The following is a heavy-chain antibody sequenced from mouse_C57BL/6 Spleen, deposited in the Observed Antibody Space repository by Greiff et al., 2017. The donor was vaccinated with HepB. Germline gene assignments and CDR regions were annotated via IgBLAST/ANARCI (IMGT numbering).Heavy chain of an antibody. Sequence: EVQRVESGGGLVKPGGSLKLSCAASGFTFRDYGMHWVRQAPEKGLEWVAYISSGSSTIYYADTVKGRFTISRDNAKNTLFLRMTSLRSEDTAMYYCARPEVYYDYDDYNAMDYWGQGTSVTVSS. J-gene: IGHJ4*01. V-gene: IGHV5-17*01. CDR1: GFTFRDYG. CDR2: ISSGSSTI. CDR3: ARPEVYYDYDDYNAMDY. D-gene: IGHD2-4*01.